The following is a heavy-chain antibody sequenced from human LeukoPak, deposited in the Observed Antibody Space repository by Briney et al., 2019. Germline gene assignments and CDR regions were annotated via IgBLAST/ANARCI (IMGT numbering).Heavy chain of an antibody. CDR1: GGTLSSYA. Sequence: ASVKVSCKASGGTLSSYAISWVRQAPGQGLEWMGGIIPIFGTANYARKFQGRVTITADESTSTAYMELSSLRSEDTAVYYCARGTIFGVVSGPSYGMDVWGQGTTVTVSS. J-gene: IGHJ6*02. CDR2: IIPIFGTA. CDR3: ARGTIFGVVSGPSYGMDV. V-gene: IGHV1-69*13. D-gene: IGHD3-3*01.